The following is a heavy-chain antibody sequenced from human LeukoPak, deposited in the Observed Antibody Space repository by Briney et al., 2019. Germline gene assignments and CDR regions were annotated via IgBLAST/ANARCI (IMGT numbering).Heavy chain of an antibody. J-gene: IGHJ3*02. CDR1: GFTFSSYE. V-gene: IGHV3-48*03. CDR2: ISSSGSTI. D-gene: IGHD3-16*02. Sequence: GGSLRLSCAASGFTFSSYEMNCVRQAPGKGLEWVSYISSSGSTIYYADSVKGRFTISRDNAKNTLYLQMNSLRAEDTAVYYCARVPAGVIGMKDAFDIWGQGTMVTVSS. CDR3: ARVPAGVIGMKDAFDI.